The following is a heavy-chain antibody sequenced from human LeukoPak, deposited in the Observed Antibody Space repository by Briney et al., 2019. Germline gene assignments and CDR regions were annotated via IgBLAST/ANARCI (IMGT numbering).Heavy chain of an antibody. Sequence: ASVKVSCKASGYIFTSYGISWVRQAPGQGLEWMGIINPSGGSTSYAQKFQGRVTMTRDTSTSTVYMELSSLRSEDTAVYYCARSRYSGYEFDYWGQGTLVTVSS. J-gene: IGHJ4*02. CDR3: ARSRYSGYEFDY. V-gene: IGHV1-46*01. D-gene: IGHD5-12*01. CDR1: GYIFTSYG. CDR2: INPSGGST.